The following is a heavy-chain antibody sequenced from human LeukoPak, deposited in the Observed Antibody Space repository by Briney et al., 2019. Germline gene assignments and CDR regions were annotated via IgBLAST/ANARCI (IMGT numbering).Heavy chain of an antibody. CDR2: IYYSGST. J-gene: IGHJ5*02. Sequence: SETLSLTCTVSGGSISSSSYYWGWIRQPPGKGLEWIGSIYYSGSTYYNPSPKSRVTISVDTSKSQFSLKLSSVTAADTAVYYCARERDLHCSSTSCFSNWFDPWGQGTLVTVSS. CDR3: ARERDLHCSSTSCFSNWFDP. V-gene: IGHV4-39*07. CDR1: GGSISSSSYY. D-gene: IGHD2-2*01.